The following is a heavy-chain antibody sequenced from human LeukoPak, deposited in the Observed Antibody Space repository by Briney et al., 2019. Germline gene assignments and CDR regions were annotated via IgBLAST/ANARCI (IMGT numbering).Heavy chain of an antibody. V-gene: IGHV3-30-3*01. CDR2: ISYDGSNK. CDR3: LNWKLEDGMDV. J-gene: IGHJ6*02. CDR1: GFTFSSYA. Sequence: GGSLRLSCAASGFTFSSYAMHWVRQAPGKGLEWVAVISYDGSNKYYADSVKGRFTISRDNSKNTLCLQMNSLRAEDTAVYYCLNWKLEDGMDVWGQGTTVTVSS. D-gene: IGHD1-20*01.